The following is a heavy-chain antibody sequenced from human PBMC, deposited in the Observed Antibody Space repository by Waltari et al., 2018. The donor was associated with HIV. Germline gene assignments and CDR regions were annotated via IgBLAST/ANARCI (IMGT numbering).Heavy chain of an antibody. CDR2: IYSSGNT. J-gene: IGHJ6*02. V-gene: IGHV4-61*02. D-gene: IGHD5-12*01. Sequence: QVQLQESGPGLVKPSQTLSLTCTVSGGSISNGTYYLNSLRQPAGKGLEWIGRIYSSGNTNYNPSLKSRVTISVDTSKNQFSLKLSSVTAADTAVYYCARGRFEGYILYYYYGMDVWGQGTTVSVSS. CDR1: GGSISNGTYY. CDR3: ARGRFEGYILYYYYGMDV.